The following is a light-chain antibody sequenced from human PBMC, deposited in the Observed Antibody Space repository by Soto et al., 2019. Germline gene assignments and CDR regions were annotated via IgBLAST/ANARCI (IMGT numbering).Light chain of an antibody. Sequence: DIQMTQSPSSLSASVGDRVTITCRASQSVTNFLNWYQQRPGKAPKLLIYSASSLQSGVPSRFSGSGSGTDFTLTISSLQPEDFATYYCQQTYSTRWTFGQGTKVEI. CDR2: SAS. CDR1: QSVTNF. J-gene: IGKJ1*01. CDR3: QQTYSTRWT. V-gene: IGKV1-39*01.